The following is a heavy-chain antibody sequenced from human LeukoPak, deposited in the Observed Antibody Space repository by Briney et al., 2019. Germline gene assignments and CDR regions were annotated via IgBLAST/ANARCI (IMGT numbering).Heavy chain of an antibody. V-gene: IGHV1-2*06. Sequence: ASVKVSCEASGYTFTGYYIHWVRQAPGQGLEWMGRINPNSGGTNYAQKFQGRVTMTRDTSISTAYMELSRLRSDDTALYYCARAVWYIAVAATIDHRCQGTLVTGSS. D-gene: IGHD6-19*01. J-gene: IGHJ4*02. CDR2: INPNSGGT. CDR1: GYTFTGYY. CDR3: ARAVWYIAVAATIDH.